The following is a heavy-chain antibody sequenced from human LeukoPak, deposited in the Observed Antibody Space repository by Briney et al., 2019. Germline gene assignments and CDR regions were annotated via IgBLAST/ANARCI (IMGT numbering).Heavy chain of an antibody. J-gene: IGHJ4*02. CDR3: ARRTYYHTSGYPHYFDY. CDR1: GGSINSSNDC. V-gene: IGHV4-39*01. Sequence: SETLALLCSVSGGSINSSNDCWGWIRQPPGKGLEWIQNFYYGGSTYYNPSLKSRITISLDTSKNQFSLKLSSVTAADTAVYYCARRTYYHTSGYPHYFDYWGEGTLVSVSS. D-gene: IGHD3-22*01. CDR2: FYYGGST.